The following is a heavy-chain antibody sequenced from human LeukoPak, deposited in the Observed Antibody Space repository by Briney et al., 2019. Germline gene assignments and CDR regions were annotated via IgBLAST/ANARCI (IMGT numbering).Heavy chain of an antibody. J-gene: IGHJ6*02. V-gene: IGHV5-51*01. CDR2: IYPGDSDT. CDR1: GYSFTSYW. D-gene: IGHD3-16*01. Sequence: GESLKISCKGSGYSFTSYWIGWVRQMPGKGLEWMGIIYPGDSDTRNSPSFQGQVTISADKSISTAYLQWSSLKASDTAMYYCARHLTAVYYYYGMDVWGQGTTVTVSS. CDR3: ARHLTAVYYYYGMDV.